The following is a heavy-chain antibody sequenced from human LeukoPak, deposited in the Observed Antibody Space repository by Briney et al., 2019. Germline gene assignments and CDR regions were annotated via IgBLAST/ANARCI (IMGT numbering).Heavy chain of an antibody. Sequence: PGGSLRLSCAASGFTFSSYAMNWVRQAPGKGLEWVSSISDSSTYIYYADSVKGRFTISRDNAKNSLYLQLNSLRAEGTAVYYCVTVGYCSSTSCYTDFDYWGQGTLVTVSS. CDR2: ISDSSTYI. V-gene: IGHV3-21*01. D-gene: IGHD2-2*02. CDR1: GFTFSSYA. J-gene: IGHJ4*02. CDR3: VTVGYCSSTSCYTDFDY.